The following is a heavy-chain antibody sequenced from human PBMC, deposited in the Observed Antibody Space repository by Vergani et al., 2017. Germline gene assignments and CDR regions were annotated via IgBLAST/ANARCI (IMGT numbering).Heavy chain of an antibody. CDR3: AKDGPSSGWYLRKDYYYYGMDV. CDR1: GFTFSSYG. D-gene: IGHD6-19*01. Sequence: QVQLVESGGGVVQPGGSLRLSCAASGFTFSSYGMHWVRQAPGKGLEWVAFIRYDGSNKYYADSVKGRFTISGDNSKNTLYLQMNSMRAEDTAVYYCAKDGPSSGWYLRKDYYYYGMDVWGQGTTVTVSS. CDR2: IRYDGSNK. J-gene: IGHJ6*02. V-gene: IGHV3-30*02.